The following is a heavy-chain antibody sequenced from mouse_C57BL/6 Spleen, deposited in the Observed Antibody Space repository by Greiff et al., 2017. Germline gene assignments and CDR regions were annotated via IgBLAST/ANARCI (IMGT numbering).Heavy chain of an antibody. V-gene: IGHV1-82*01. CDR1: GYAFSSSW. J-gene: IGHJ2*01. D-gene: IGHD2-1*01. CDR3: ARSAVYYGNYEGNYFDY. Sequence: VQLQQSGPELVKPGASVKISCKASGYAFSSSWMNWVKQRPGKGLEWIGRIYPGDGDTNYNGKFKGKATLTADKSSSTAYMQLSSLTSEDSAVYFCARSAVYYGNYEGNYFDYWGQGTTLTVSS. CDR2: IYPGDGDT.